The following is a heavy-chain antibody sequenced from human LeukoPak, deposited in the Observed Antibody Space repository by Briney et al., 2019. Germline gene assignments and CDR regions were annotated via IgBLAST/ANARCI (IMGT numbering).Heavy chain of an antibody. J-gene: IGHJ4*02. CDR2: INSDGSST. CDR1: GFTFSSYW. D-gene: IGHD3-10*01. V-gene: IGHV3-74*01. Sequence: GGSLRLSCAASGFTFSSYWMHWVRQAPGKGLVWVSRINSDGSSTSYADSVKGRFTISRDNAKNTLYLQMNSLRAEDTAIYYCAKDLGLWFGEIDHWGQGTLVTVSS. CDR3: AKDLGLWFGEIDH.